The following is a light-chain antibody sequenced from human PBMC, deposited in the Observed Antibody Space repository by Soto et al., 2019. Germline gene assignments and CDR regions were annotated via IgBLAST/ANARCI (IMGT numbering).Light chain of an antibody. J-gene: IGKJ4*01. Sequence: DIQMTQSPSSLSASVGDRVTITCQASQDISNYLNWYQQKPGKAPKLLIFDASTLQIGVPSRFSGSGSGTDFTFTISSLQPEDLATYFCQQYDTLPPLTFVGGTRVEIK. CDR2: DAS. CDR1: QDISNY. CDR3: QQYDTLPPLT. V-gene: IGKV1-33*01.